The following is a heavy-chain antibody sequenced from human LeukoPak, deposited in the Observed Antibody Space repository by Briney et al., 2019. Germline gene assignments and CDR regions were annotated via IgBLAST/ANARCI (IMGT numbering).Heavy chain of an antibody. Sequence: GGSLRLSCAASGFTFSSYSMNWVRQAPGKGLEWVSSISSSSSYIYYADSVKGRFTISRDNAKNSLYLQMNSLRAEDTAVYYCAGADYGEDYFDYWGQGTLVTVSS. CDR3: AGADYGEDYFDY. D-gene: IGHD4-17*01. J-gene: IGHJ4*02. V-gene: IGHV3-21*01. CDR1: GFTFSSYS. CDR2: ISSSSSYI.